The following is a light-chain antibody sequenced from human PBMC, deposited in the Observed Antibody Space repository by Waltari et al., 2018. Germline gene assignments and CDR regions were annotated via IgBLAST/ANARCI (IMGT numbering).Light chain of an antibody. V-gene: IGKV3-20*01. CDR3: QHYSSAPNT. Sequence: EIVLTQSPGTLSLFPGERATLSCRASQSVISNYLAWYQQKPGQAPRLLIHDASSRATGIPDRFSGSGSGTDFTLTISGLEPEDFAVYFCQHYSSAPNTFGQGTRLEIK. CDR2: DAS. CDR1: QSVISNY. J-gene: IGKJ2*01.